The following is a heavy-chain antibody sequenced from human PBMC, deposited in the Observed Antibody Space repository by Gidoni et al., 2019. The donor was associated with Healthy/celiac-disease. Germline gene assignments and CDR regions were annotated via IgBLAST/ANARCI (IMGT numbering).Heavy chain of an antibody. CDR2: MNPNSGHT. Sequence: QVQLVQSGAEVKKPGASVKVSCTGSGYTFTSYELNWVRQTTGQGLEWMGWMNPNSGHTVYAQKFQGRVTMTRNTSISTAYMELSSLRSEDTAVYYCASGVRGVVAATPTYYYGMDVWGQGTTVTVSS. D-gene: IGHD2-15*01. CDR3: ASGVRGVVAATPTYYYGMDV. V-gene: IGHV1-8*01. CDR1: GYTFTSYE. J-gene: IGHJ6*02.